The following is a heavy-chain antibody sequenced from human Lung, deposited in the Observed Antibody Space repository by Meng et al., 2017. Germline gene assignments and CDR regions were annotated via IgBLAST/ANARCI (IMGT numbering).Heavy chain of an antibody. CDR1: EFTFSDDS. V-gene: IGHV3-21*01. J-gene: IGHJ4*02. CDR3: ARGSYQPLLLSALDY. D-gene: IGHD2-15*01. CDR2: ISNTGKYI. Sequence: EVQLGESGGGLVKPGGSLRLACAASEFTFSDDSRNWVRQAPGKGLEWVSFISNTGKYIYYADSVKGRFTISRDNAKNSLYLQINSLRAEDTAVYYCARGSYQPLLLSALDYWGQGTLVTVSS.